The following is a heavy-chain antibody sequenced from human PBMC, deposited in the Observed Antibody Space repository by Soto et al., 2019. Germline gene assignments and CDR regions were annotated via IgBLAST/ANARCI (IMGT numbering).Heavy chain of an antibody. CDR1: GGSISSGGYY. D-gene: IGHD6-6*01. J-gene: IGHJ4*02. Sequence: PSETLSLTCTVSGGSISSGGYYWSWIRQHPGKGLEWIGYIYYSGSTYYNPSLKSRVTISVDTSKNQFSLKLSSVTAADTAVYYCARDLRRTAARRGGYFDYWGQGTLVTVSA. V-gene: IGHV4-31*03. CDR2: IYYSGST. CDR3: ARDLRRTAARRGGYFDY.